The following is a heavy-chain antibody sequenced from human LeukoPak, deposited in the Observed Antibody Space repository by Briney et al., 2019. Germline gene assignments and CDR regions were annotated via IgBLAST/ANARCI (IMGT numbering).Heavy chain of an antibody. D-gene: IGHD4-17*01. CDR1: GFTFSFYE. CDR3: VRGKDYGDYSFDY. J-gene: IGHJ4*02. V-gene: IGHV3-48*03. Sequence: GGSLRLSCAASGFTFSFYEMNWVRQAPGKGLEWVSYISSSRSTIYYADSVKGRFTISRDNAKNSLYLQMNSLRDEGTALYYCVRGKDYGDYSFDYWGQGTLVTVSS. CDR2: ISSSRSTI.